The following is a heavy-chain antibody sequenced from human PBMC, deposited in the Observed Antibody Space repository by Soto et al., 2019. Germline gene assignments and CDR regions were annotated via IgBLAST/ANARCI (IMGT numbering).Heavy chain of an antibody. CDR3: ARRGRDGYCRASFDY. CDR2: TYYSGNT. D-gene: IGHD5-12*01. CDR1: GGSISSSSYY. Sequence: QLQLQEWGPGLVKPSETLSLTCTVPGGSISSSSYYWGWIRQPPGKGLEWIGSTYYSGNTYYNPSIKTRVTISVDTSENQFPLRLSSVTAADTAVYYCARRGRDGYCRASFDYWGQGTLVTVSS. J-gene: IGHJ4*02. V-gene: IGHV4-39*01.